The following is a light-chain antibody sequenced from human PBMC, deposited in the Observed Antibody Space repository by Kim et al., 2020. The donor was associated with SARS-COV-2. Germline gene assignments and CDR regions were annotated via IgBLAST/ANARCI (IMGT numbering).Light chain of an antibody. J-gene: IGLJ2*01. CDR3: SSYTSSSTLYVV. CDR2: DVS. V-gene: IGLV2-14*03. CDR1: SGDVGGYNY. Sequence: VTISCTGTSGDVGGYNYVSWYQQHPGKAPKLMIYDVSNRPSGVSNRFSGSKSGNTASLTISGLQAEDEADYYCSSYTSSSTLYVVFGGGTKLTVL.